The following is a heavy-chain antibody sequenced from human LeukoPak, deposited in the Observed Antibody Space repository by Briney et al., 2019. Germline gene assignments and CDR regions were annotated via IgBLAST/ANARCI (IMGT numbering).Heavy chain of an antibody. CDR2: IYPGDSDT. D-gene: IGHD3-22*01. J-gene: IGHJ4*02. Sequence: GESLKISCNVSGHSFTSYWIGWARQMPGKGLEWMGIIYPGDSDTRYSPSFQGQVTISADKSISTAYLQWSSLKASDTAMYYCAMTYYYDSSGYYFDYWGQGTLVTVSS. V-gene: IGHV5-51*01. CDR1: GHSFTSYW. CDR3: AMTYYYDSSGYYFDY.